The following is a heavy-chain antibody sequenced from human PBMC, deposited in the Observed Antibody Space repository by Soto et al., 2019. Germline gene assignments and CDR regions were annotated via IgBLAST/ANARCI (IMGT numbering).Heavy chain of an antibody. D-gene: IGHD3-16*02. CDR1: GGTFSSYA. V-gene: IGHV1-69*01. J-gene: IGHJ4*02. CDR3: ARVSEDYVWGSYRYTPGY. Sequence: QVQLVQSGAEVKKPGSSVKVSCKASGGTFSSYAISWVRQAPGQGLEWMGGIIPIFGTANYAQKFQGRVTITADESTSTAYMELSSLRSEDTAVYYCARVSEDYVWGSYRYTPGYWGQGTLVTVSS. CDR2: IIPIFGTA.